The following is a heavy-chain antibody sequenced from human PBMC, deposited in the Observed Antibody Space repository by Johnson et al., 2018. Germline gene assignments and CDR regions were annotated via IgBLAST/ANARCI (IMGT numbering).Heavy chain of an antibody. CDR1: GFTFSSYG. J-gene: IGHJ2*01. D-gene: IGHD5-24*01. Sequence: QVQLVQSGGGVVQPGRSLRLSCAASGFTFSSYGMHWVRQAPGKGLEWVAVISSDGSHKYFPDSVKGRFTISRDNSKNTLYLQMNSLRADDTAVYYCAKWTLRDGYTPWYFDLWGRGTLVTVAS. V-gene: IGHV3-30*18. CDR2: ISSDGSHK. CDR3: AKWTLRDGYTPWYFDL.